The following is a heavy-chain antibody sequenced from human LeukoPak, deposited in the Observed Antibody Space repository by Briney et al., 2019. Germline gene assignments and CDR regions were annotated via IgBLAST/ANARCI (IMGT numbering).Heavy chain of an antibody. V-gene: IGHV4-59*01. CDR3: ARAKTSWGVVATFDI. CDR2: IYYSGST. D-gene: IGHD1-26*01. CDR1: GGSISSYY. Sequence: SETLSLTCTVSGGSISSYYWSWIRQPPGKGLEWIGYIYYSGSTNYNPSPKSRVTISVDTSKNQFSLKLSSVTAADTAVYYCARAKTSWGVVATFDIWGQGTMVTVSS. J-gene: IGHJ3*02.